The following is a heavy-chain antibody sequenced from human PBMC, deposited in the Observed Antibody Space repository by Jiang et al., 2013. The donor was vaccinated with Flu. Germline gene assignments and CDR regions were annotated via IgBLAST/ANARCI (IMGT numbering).Heavy chain of an antibody. J-gene: IGHJ4*02. CDR2: IWHDGSKQ. V-gene: IGHV3-33*01. D-gene: IGHD6-19*01. CDR3: ARGNLFHSAWEFDY. Sequence: TASGFIFSSYGMHWVRQAPGKGLEWVAAIWHDGSKQYYTDSVRGRFTISRDNSKNTLYLEMNSLRAEDTALYYCARGNLFHSAWEFDYWGQGALVTVSS. CDR1: GFIFSSYG.